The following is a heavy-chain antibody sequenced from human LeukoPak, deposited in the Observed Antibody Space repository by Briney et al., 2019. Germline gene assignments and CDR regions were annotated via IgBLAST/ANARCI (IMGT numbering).Heavy chain of an antibody. CDR3: ARVAYYYDSSGYQLFDY. V-gene: IGHV1-2*02. J-gene: IGHJ4*02. D-gene: IGHD3-22*01. Sequence: ASVKVPCKASRYTFTGYYMHWVRQAPGQALEGIGGINPNSFCTNYAQKFQGRVTMTRDTSISTAYMELSSLRSDDTAVYYCARVAYYYDSSGYQLFDYWGQGTLVTVSS. CDR1: RYTFTGYY. CDR2: INPNSFCT.